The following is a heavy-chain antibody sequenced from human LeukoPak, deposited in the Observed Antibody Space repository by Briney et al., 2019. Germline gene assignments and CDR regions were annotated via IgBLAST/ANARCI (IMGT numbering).Heavy chain of an antibody. V-gene: IGHV3-7*01. CDR3: ARGLRRYYGMDV. Sequence: GGSLGLSCAASGFTFSTYSMSWVRQAPGKGLEWVANINQDGSEKYYVDSVKGRLTISRDNAKNSLYLQMNSLRAEDTAVYYCARGLRRYYGMDVWGQGTTVTVSS. J-gene: IGHJ6*02. CDR1: GFTFSTYS. CDR2: INQDGSEK.